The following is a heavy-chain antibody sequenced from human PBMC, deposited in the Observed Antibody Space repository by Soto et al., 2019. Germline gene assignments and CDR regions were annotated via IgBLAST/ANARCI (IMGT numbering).Heavy chain of an antibody. D-gene: IGHD3-22*01. CDR2: IYSGGST. CDR3: ARAYYDSSGYYYEGY. Sequence: GGSLRLSCAASGFTVSSNYMSWVRQAPGKGLEWVSVIYSGGSTYYADSVKGRFTISRDNSKNTLYLQMNSLRAEDTAVYYCARAYYDSSGYYYEGYWGQGTLVTVSS. J-gene: IGHJ4*02. CDR1: GFTVSSNY. V-gene: IGHV3-53*01.